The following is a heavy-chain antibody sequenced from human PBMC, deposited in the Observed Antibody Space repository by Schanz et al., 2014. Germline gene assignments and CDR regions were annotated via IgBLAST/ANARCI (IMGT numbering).Heavy chain of an antibody. J-gene: IGHJ4*02. V-gene: IGHV3-72*01. D-gene: IGHD3-22*01. CDR1: GFTFSDHY. CDR2: ITNKPNNYNT. CDR3: AKDAAYYDSVIFPDH. Sequence: EVQLVESGGGMVQPGGSLRLSCAASGFTFSDHYMDWVRQAPGKGLEWVGRITNKPNNYNTEYAASVKGRFTISRDDSRNSLYLQMNSLRAEDTAIYFCAKDAAYYDSVIFPDHWGQGTLVTVSS.